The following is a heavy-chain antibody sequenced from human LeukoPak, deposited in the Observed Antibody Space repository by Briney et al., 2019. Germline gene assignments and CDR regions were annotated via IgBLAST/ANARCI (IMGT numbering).Heavy chain of an antibody. CDR1: GGSISSYY. V-gene: IGHV4-59*01. D-gene: IGHD5-18*01. CDR3: GRVGDIATYFDY. J-gene: IGHJ4*02. CDR2: IYYSGST. Sequence: PSETLSLTCTVSGGSISSYYWSWIRQPPGKGLEWIGYIYYSGSTNYNPSLKSRVTISVDTSENQFSLKLSSVTAADTAVYYCGRVGDIATYFDYWGQGTLVTVSS.